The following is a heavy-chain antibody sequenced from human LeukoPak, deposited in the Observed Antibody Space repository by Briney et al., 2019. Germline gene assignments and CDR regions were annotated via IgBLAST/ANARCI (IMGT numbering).Heavy chain of an antibody. J-gene: IGHJ1*01. CDR1: GFTFSSYW. D-gene: IGHD6-13*01. CDR3: AQVSSWYRGYFQH. Sequence: GGSLRLSCVAPGFTFSSYWMSWVRQAPGKGLEWVAFIRYDGSNKYYADSVKGRFTISRDNSKNTLYLQMNSLRAEDTAVYYCAQVSSWYRGYFQHWGQGTLVTVSS. V-gene: IGHV3-30*02. CDR2: IRYDGSNK.